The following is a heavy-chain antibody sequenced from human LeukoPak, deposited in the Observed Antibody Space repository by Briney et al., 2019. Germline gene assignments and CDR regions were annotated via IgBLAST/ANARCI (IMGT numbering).Heavy chain of an antibody. J-gene: IGHJ3*02. CDR1: GFTFSSYS. Sequence: GGSLRLSCAASGFTFSSYSMNWVRQAPGKGLEWVSSISSSSSYIYYADSVKGRFTISRDNAKNSLYLQMNSLRAEDTAVYYCARDLHYGDYPTFKAFDIWGQGTMVTVSS. CDR3: ARDLHYGDYPTFKAFDI. D-gene: IGHD4-17*01. CDR2: ISSSSSYI. V-gene: IGHV3-21*01.